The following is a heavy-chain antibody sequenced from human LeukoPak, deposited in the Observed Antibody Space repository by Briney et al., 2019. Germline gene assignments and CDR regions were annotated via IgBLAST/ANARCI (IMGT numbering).Heavy chain of an antibody. Sequence: SETLSLTCTVSSGSINNYYWSWIRQPPGKGLEWIGYILSSGSTNYNPSVKSRVTISVYTSKNQFSLKLSSVTAAATDVYYCARTNQISETAFDIWGQGTMVIVSS. V-gene: IGHV4-59*01. D-gene: IGHD1-14*01. CDR2: ILSSGST. CDR3: ARTNQISETAFDI. J-gene: IGHJ3*02. CDR1: SGSINNYY.